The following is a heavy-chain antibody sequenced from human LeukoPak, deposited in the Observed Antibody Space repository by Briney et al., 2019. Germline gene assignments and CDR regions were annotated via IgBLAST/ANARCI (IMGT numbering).Heavy chain of an antibody. CDR2: ISAYNGNT. Sequence: SVKVSCKASGYTFTSYGISWVRQAPGQGLEWMGWISAYNGNTNYAQKLQGRVTMTTDTSTSTAYMELRSLRSDDTAVYYCAREVSMVRGVHYYYYGMDVWGQGTTVTVSS. D-gene: IGHD3-10*01. J-gene: IGHJ6*02. CDR3: AREVSMVRGVHYYYYGMDV. V-gene: IGHV1-18*01. CDR1: GYTFTSYG.